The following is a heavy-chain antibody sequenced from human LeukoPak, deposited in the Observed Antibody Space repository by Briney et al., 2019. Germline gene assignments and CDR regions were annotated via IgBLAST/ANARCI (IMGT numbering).Heavy chain of an antibody. CDR3: ARPPDSADYGAAFDF. D-gene: IGHD4/OR15-4a*01. J-gene: IGHJ4*02. CDR1: GYSINSGYF. Sequence: SETLSLXCTVSGYSINSGYFWGWIRRSPGKGLEWIASIYHSGTTYYNPSLKSRVTMSVDTSKNQFSLKLSSVTAADTAVYYCARPPDSADYGAAFDFWGQGALVIVSS. V-gene: IGHV4-38-2*02. CDR2: IYHSGTT.